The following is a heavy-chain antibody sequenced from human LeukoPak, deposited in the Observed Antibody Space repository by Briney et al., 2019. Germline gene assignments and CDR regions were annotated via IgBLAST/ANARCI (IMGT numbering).Heavy chain of an antibody. CDR1: GGSISSYF. J-gene: IGHJ3*02. V-gene: IGHV4-59*01. CDR2: VYYSGST. CDR3: ARVLDLSKRGLDAFDI. D-gene: IGHD3-16*01. Sequence: PSETLSLTCTVSGGSISSYFWSWIRQPPGKGLEWIGYVYYSGSTNYNPSLKSRVTISVDTSKKQFSLKLSAATAADTAVYYCARVLDLSKRGLDAFDIWGQGTMVTVSS.